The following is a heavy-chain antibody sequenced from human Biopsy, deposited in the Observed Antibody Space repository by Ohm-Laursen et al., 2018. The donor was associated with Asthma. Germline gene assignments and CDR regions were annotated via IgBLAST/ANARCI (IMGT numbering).Heavy chain of an antibody. Sequence: SLRLSCAASGFTFSNYGMHWVRQAPGKGLDWVAVISFDGSNKNYTDSVKGRFTISRDNSRNTLHLQMNSLRAKDTAVYYCAKDVFPGWELRRGPDYWGQGTLVTVSA. V-gene: IGHV3-30*18. CDR1: GFTFSNYG. J-gene: IGHJ4*02. CDR3: AKDVFPGWELRRGPDY. CDR2: ISFDGSNK. D-gene: IGHD1-26*01.